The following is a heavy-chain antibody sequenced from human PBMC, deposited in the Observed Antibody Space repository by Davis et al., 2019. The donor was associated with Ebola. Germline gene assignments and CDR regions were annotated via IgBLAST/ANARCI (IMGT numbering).Heavy chain of an antibody. J-gene: IGHJ4*02. CDR1: GFTFNIFD. D-gene: IGHD3-22*01. V-gene: IGHV3-30*18. CDR2: ISYDGSNK. Sequence: GGSLRLSCAASGFTFNIFDMHWVRQAPGKGLEWVAVISYDGSNKYYADSVRGRFTISRDNSKNTLFLQMNSLRAEDTAVYYCAKDYYDSSGRYFDYWGQGTLVTVSS. CDR3: AKDYYDSSGRYFDY.